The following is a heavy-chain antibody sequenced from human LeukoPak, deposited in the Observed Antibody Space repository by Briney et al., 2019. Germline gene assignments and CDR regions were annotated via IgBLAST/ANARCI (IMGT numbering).Heavy chain of an antibody. Sequence: GGSLRLSCAASGFTFSSYSMNWVRQAPGKGLEWVSSISGSSSYIYYADSVQGRFTISRDNAKNSLYLQMNSLRAENTAVYYCARSAYSGSYYPPYYYYYMDVWGKGTTVTVSS. CDR2: ISGSSSYI. J-gene: IGHJ6*03. CDR3: ARSAYSGSYYPPYYYYYMDV. V-gene: IGHV3-21*01. D-gene: IGHD1-26*01. CDR1: GFTFSSYS.